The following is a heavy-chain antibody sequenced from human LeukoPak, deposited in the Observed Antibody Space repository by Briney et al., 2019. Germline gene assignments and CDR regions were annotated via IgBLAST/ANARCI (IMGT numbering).Heavy chain of an antibody. D-gene: IGHD2-15*01. CDR1: GYTFTSYG. J-gene: IGHJ3*02. CDR3: ASPYCSGGTCYAHDAFDI. V-gene: IGHV1-18*01. CDR2: ISVYNGNT. Sequence: ASVKVSCKASGYTFTSYGISWVRQAPGQGLEWMGWISVYNGNTNYAQKLQGRVTMTTDTSTSTAYMELRSLRSDDTAVYYCASPYCSGGTCYAHDAFDICGQGTMVTVSS.